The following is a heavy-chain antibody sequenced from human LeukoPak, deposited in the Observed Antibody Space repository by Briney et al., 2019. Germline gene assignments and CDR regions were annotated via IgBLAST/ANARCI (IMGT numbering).Heavy chain of an antibody. CDR3: AKDLSSSWYYVAFGT. J-gene: IGHJ3*02. CDR1: GFTFSSYS. D-gene: IGHD6-13*01. V-gene: IGHV3-21*04. Sequence: GRSLRLSCAASGFTFSSYSMNWVRQAPGKGLEWVSSISSSSSYIYYADSVKGRFTISRDNAKNSLYLQMNSLRAEDTAVYYCAKDLSSSWYYVAFGTWGQGTMVTVSS. CDR2: ISSSSSYI.